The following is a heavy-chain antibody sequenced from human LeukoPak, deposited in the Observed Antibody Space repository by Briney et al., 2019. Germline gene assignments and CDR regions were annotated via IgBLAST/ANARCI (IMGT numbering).Heavy chain of an antibody. V-gene: IGHV1-2*02. CDR1: GYIFTDYY. Sequence: GASVKVSCKASGYIFTDYYLHWVRQAPGQGLEWMGWIYANSGGTKYAQKFQGRVTMTRDTSISTAYMELSSLRSEDMAVYYCARSLGDYNNWFDPWGQGTLVTVSS. CDR2: IYANSGGT. CDR3: ARSLGDYNNWFDP. D-gene: IGHD4-17*01. J-gene: IGHJ5*02.